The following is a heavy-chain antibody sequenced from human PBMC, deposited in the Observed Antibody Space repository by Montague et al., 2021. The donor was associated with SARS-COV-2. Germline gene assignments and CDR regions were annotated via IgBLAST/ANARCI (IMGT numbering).Heavy chain of an antibody. CDR1: GFTFSSHA. J-gene: IGHJ4*02. CDR3: AREVYCSGAVGTFDY. CDR2: ISYDGSNK. V-gene: IGHV3-30*04. Sequence: SLRLSCAASGFTFSSHAMHWVRQAPGKGLDWVAAISYDGSNKPYXDSVKGRLTISRDNSKSTLYLQLNSLRSEDTAMYYCAREVYCSGAVGTFDYWGQGTLVTVSS. D-gene: IGHD2-15*01.